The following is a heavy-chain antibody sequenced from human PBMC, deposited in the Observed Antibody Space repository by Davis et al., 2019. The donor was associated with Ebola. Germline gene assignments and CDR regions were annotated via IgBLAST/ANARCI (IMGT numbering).Heavy chain of an antibody. CDR2: IYSGGST. J-gene: IGHJ6*02. CDR3: AKLGCTSSSCYTGNFYYYYGMDV. V-gene: IGHV3-53*01. CDR1: GFTVSSNY. Sequence: GESLKISCAASGFTVSSNYMSWVRQAPGKGLEWVSVIYSGGSTYYADSVKGRFTISRDNSKNTLYLQMNSLRAEDTAVYYCAKLGCTSSSCYTGNFYYYYGMDVWGQGTTVTVSS. D-gene: IGHD2-2*02.